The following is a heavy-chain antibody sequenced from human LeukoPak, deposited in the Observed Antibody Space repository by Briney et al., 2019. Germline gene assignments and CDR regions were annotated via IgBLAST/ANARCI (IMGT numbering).Heavy chain of an antibody. V-gene: IGHV1-2*02. Sequence: ASVKVSCKASGYTFTGYYMHWVRQAPGQGLEWMGWINPNSGGTNYAQKFQGRVTMTRDTSISTAYMELSRLRSDDTAVYYCARYLRAYYDSSGYNYDERYYFDFWGQGTLVTVSS. D-gene: IGHD3-22*01. CDR2: INPNSGGT. CDR3: ARYLRAYYDSSGYNYDERYYFDF. J-gene: IGHJ4*02. CDR1: GYTFTGYY.